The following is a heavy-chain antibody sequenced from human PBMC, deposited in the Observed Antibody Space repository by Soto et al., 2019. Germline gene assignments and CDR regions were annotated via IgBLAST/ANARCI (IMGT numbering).Heavy chain of an antibody. D-gene: IGHD5-12*01. J-gene: IGHJ5*02. V-gene: IGHV4-31*03. CDR3: ARWAAGYSGYVDL. CDR1: GGSISSGSYY. CDR2: IYHSGSP. Sequence: PSETLSLTCTVSGGSISSGSYYWSWIRQFPGKGLEWIGFIYHSGSPSYNPSLKTRFTISVDTSQNQISLRLSSVTGADTAVYYCARWAAGYSGYVDLWGPGTLVTVSS.